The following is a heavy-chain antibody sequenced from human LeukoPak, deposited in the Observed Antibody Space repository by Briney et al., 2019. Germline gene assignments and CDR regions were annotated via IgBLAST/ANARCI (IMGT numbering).Heavy chain of an antibody. CDR2: IYYSGST. D-gene: IGHD3-16*01. Sequence: PSETLSLTCTVSGGSISSSSYYWGWIRQPPGRGLEWIGSIYYSGSTYYNPSLKSRVTISVDTSKNQFSLKLSSVTAADTAVYYCARETSQKGAHYMDVWGKGTTVTISS. CDR3: ARETSQKGAHYMDV. CDR1: GGSISSSSYY. V-gene: IGHV4-39*07. J-gene: IGHJ6*03.